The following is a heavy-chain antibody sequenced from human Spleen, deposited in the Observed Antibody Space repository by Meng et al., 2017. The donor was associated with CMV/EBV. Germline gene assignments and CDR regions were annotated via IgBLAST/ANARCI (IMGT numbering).Heavy chain of an antibody. J-gene: IGHJ4*02. CDR1: SINSSDYY. CDR3: ARNPSYDILTGSAYYFDY. CDR2: IYYSGNT. D-gene: IGHD3-9*01. V-gene: IGHV4-31*02. Sequence: SINSSDYYWSWIRQHPGKGLEWIGYIYYSGNTYYKPSLKSRVSMSVDTSKNQFSLKMTFVTAADTAVYFCARNPSYDILTGSAYYFDYWGQGTLVTVSS.